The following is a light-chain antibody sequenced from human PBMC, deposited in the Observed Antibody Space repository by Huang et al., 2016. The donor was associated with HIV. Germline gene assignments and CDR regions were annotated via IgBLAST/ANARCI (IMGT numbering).Light chain of an antibody. V-gene: IGKV3-15*01. CDR3: HQYKTWPSTWT. CDR1: QGITGN. CDR2: GAS. Sequence: EIVLTQSPGALSLSPGERATLSCRASQGITGNLAWYQQRPGQPPRLLIYGASTRAANIPGRFSGSGSGTDCTLTITSLRSEDSAVYYCHQYKTWPSTWTFGQGTRIEIK. J-gene: IGKJ1*01.